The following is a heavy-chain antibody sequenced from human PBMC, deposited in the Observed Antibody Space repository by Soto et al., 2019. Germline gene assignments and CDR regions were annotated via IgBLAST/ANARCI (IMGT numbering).Heavy chain of an antibody. V-gene: IGHV3-30-3*01. CDR3: ARVPG. J-gene: IGHJ4*03. Sequence: QVQLVESGGGVVQPGRSLRLSCAASGFTFSSYAMHWVRQAPGKGLEWVAFISYDGSNKDYADSGKGRFTISRDNSKNMLYMQMNNVRAEDTAVYYGARVPGWGQGTPVTVSS. CDR2: ISYDGSNK. CDR1: GFTFSSYA.